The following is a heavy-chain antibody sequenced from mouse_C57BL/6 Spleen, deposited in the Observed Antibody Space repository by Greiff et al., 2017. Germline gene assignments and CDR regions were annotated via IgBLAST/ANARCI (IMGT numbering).Heavy chain of an antibody. CDR3: ASYSNFAWFAY. CDR1: GYSFTGYY. CDR2: INPSTGGT. V-gene: IGHV1-42*01. Sequence: VQLKQSGPELVKPGASVKISCKASGYSFTGYYMNWVKQSPEKSLEWIGEINPSTGGTTYNQKFKAKATLTVDKSSSTAYMQLKSLTSEDSAVYYCASYSNFAWFAYWGQGTLVTVSA. J-gene: IGHJ3*01. D-gene: IGHD2-5*01.